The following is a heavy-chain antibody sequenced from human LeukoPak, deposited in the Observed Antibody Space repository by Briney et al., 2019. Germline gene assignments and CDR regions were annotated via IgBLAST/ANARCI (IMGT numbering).Heavy chain of an antibody. J-gene: IGHJ4*02. V-gene: IGHV3-23*01. CDR1: GFTFSSYA. CDR3: AKGLQWELPFDY. CDR2: ISGSGSST. Sequence: GGSLRLSCAASGFTFSSYAMSWVRQAPGKGLEWLSSISGSGSSTYYADSVKGRFTISRDNSKNTLHVQMNSLRAEDTAVYSCAKGLQWELPFDYWGQGTLVTVSS. D-gene: IGHD1-26*01.